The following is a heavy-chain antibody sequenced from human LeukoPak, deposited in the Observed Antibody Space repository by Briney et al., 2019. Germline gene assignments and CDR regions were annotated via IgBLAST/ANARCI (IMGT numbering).Heavy chain of an antibody. CDR1: GYTFTSYG. CDR3: ARFCWGDPAGYHYGMDG. CDR2: VSAYNGNT. V-gene: IGHV1-18*04. Sequence: ASVNVSCQASGYTFTSYGIRGVRQAPRQAGEWMGWVSAYNGNTNCAQKLQGRVTMTTDTSTSTAYMELRSLRSDDTAVYYCARFCWGDPAGYHYGMDGWGKGTTVTVSS. D-gene: IGHD2-21*02. J-gene: IGHJ6*04.